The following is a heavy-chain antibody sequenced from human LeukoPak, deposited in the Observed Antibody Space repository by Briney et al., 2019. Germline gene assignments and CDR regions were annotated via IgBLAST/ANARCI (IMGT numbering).Heavy chain of an antibody. CDR2: NYSGGST. Sequence: PGGSLRLSCAASVFILSSNYMSWVRESRGRGLECVPVNYSGGSTYYAEPVKGKFTISRDNSKNTLYLQMNSLRAEDTAVYYCARDFGSGWTGGAFDIWGQGTMVTVSS. CDR3: ARDFGSGWTGGAFDI. CDR1: VFILSSNY. D-gene: IGHD6-19*01. V-gene: IGHV3-66*01. J-gene: IGHJ3*02.